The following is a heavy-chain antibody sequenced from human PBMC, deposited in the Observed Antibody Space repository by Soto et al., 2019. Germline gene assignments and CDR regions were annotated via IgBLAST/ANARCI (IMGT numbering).Heavy chain of an antibody. D-gene: IGHD3-22*01. CDR3: ARSPPYYYDSSGYHSVAFDY. CDR1: GFSLSTSGMR. CDR2: IDWDDDK. V-gene: IGHV2-70*04. Sequence: GPTLVNPTQTLTLTCTFSGFSLSTSGMRVSWIRQPPGKALEWLARIDWDDDKFYSTSLKTRLTISKDTSKNQVVLTMTNMDPVDTATYYCARSPPYYYDSSGYHSVAFDYWGQGTLVTVSS. J-gene: IGHJ4*02.